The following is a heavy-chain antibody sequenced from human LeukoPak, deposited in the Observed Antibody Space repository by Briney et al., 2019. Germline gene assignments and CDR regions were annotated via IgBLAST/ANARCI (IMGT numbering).Heavy chain of an antibody. CDR1: GFTFSSYA. CDR3: ATDSSPDF. J-gene: IGHJ4*02. D-gene: IGHD3-22*01. Sequence: GGSLRLSCAASGFTFSSYAMHWVRQAPGKGLEWVAVISYDGSNKYYGDSVKGRFTISRDNSKNTLYLQMNSLRADDTAVYYCATDSSPDFWGQGTLVTVPS. V-gene: IGHV3-30*04. CDR2: ISYDGSNK.